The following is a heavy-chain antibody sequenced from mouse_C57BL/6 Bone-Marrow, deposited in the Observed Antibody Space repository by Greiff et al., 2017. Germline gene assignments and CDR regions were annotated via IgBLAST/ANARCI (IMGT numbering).Heavy chain of an antibody. V-gene: IGHV5-9-1*02. CDR1: GFTFSSYA. CDR3: TRDPFAY. Sequence: EVKLQESGEGLVKPGGSLKLSCAASGFTFSSYAMSWVRQTPEKGLEWVAYISSGGDYIYYADTVKGRFTLARDNARNTLYLQMSSLKSKDTAMYYCTRDPFAYWGQGTLVTVSA. CDR2: ISSGGDYI. J-gene: IGHJ3*01.